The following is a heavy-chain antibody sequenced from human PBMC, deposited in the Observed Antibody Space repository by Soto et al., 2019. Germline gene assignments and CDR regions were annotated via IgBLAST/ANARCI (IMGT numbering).Heavy chain of an antibody. CDR1: GYTFTGYY. CDR2: INPNSGGR. V-gene: IGHV1-2*04. Sequence: ASVKVSCKASGYTFTGYYMYWLRQAPGQGLEWMGWINPNSGGRNYAQKPQAWVTMTRDTSISTAYMEPSRLRSDDTAADYFSSECAWGMGESNGMDVWGQGNMVTVSS. CDR3: SSECAWGMGESNGMDV. D-gene: IGHD3-16*01. J-gene: IGHJ6*02.